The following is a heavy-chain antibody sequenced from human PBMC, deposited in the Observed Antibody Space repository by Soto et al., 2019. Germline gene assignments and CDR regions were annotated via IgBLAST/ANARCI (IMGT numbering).Heavy chain of an antibody. CDR1: GFIFSGFA. J-gene: IGHJ2*01. Sequence: EVQLLESGGGLAQPGGSLRLSCAASGFIFSGFAMTWVRQAPGKGLEWVSTISNSGDTYYTDSVKGRSTISRDNSKNTLFLQMNSLRAGDTAAYYCAKKRGATGNWSFEVWGRGTLVIVSS. V-gene: IGHV3-23*01. D-gene: IGHD1-26*01. CDR2: ISNSGDT. CDR3: AKKRGATGNWSFEV.